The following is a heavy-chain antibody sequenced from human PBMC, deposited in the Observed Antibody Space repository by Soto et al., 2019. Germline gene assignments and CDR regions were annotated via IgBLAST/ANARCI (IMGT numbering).Heavy chain of an antibody. CDR3: ARELCCRPPPPYINIVVVPAAMINYYYYYMDV. V-gene: IGHV4-59*12. Sequence: SETLSLTCTVSGGSISSYYWSWIRQPPGKGLEWIGYIYYSGSTNYNPPLKSRVTISVDTSKNQFSLKLNSVTPEDTAVYYCARELCCRPPPPYINIVVVPAAMINYYYYYMDVWGKGTTVTVSS. CDR1: GGSISSYY. CDR2: IYYSGST. J-gene: IGHJ6*03. D-gene: IGHD2-2*01.